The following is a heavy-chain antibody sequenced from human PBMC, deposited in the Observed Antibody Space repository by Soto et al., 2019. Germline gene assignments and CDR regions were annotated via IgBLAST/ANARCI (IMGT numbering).Heavy chain of an antibody. CDR3: ARIPRYSFPTSDDLDS. V-gene: IGHV1-69*15. J-gene: IGHJ4*02. CDR1: GGTFYTYT. D-gene: IGHD5-18*01. Sequence: QVQLVQSGAEVRKPGSSVQVSCKASGGTFYTYTFSWVRQAPGQGLEWMGSITPIYPTTNYAEKFQGRLTVTADGSTNTAYMDLSSLTSDDTAVYYCARIPRYSFPTSDDLDSWGQGTLVTVSS. CDR2: ITPIYPTT.